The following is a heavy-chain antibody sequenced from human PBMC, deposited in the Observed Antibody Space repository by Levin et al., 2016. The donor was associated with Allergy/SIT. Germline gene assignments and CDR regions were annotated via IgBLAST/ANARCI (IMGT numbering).Heavy chain of an antibody. D-gene: IGHD3-22*01. CDR1: GFTFSSYA. V-gene: IGHV3-64D*06. CDR3: ARDDLYYYDSSTPRAFDY. J-gene: IGHJ4*02. CDR2: ISSNGGST. Sequence: GGSLRLSCSASGFTFSSYAMHWVRQAPGKGLEYVSAISSNGGSTYYADSVKGRFTISRDNSKNTLYLQMSSLRAEDTAVYYCARDDLYYYDSSTPRAFDYWGQGTLVTVSS.